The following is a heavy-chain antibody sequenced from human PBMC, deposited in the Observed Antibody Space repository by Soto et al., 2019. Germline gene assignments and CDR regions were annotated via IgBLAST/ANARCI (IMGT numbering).Heavy chain of an antibody. Sequence: QVHLVQSGAEVRKPGASVKVSCKTSGYTFTTYGIIWVRQAPGQHLEWLGWISARNGYTNYAQGFQGRVTLTTDTSTSAASMELKNLRSDDTAVDFCTRVLLLQNPAADFWGQGTLVTVSS. CDR3: TRVLLLQNPAADF. J-gene: IGHJ4*02. CDR1: GYTFTTYG. V-gene: IGHV1-18*04. D-gene: IGHD2-21*01. CDR2: ISARNGYT.